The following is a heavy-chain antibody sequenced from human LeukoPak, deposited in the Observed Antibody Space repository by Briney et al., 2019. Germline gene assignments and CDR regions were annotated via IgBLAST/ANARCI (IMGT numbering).Heavy chain of an antibody. Sequence: VAAVKVSCKASGYTFNSYYMHWVRQAPGQGVEWMGIINPSGGSTSYAQKFQGRVTMTRDTSTSTVYMELSSLRSEDTAVYYCARVPKNTIYGMDVWGQGTTVTVSS. J-gene: IGHJ6*02. D-gene: IGHD1/OR15-1a*01. CDR2: INPSGGST. V-gene: IGHV1-46*02. CDR1: GYTFNSYY. CDR3: ARVPKNTIYGMDV.